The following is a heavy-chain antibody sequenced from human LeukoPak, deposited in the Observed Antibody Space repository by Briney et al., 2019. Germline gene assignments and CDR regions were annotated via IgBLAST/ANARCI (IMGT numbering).Heavy chain of an antibody. CDR1: GFTFSSYA. V-gene: IGHV3-30*14. J-gene: IGHJ4*02. D-gene: IGHD5-12*01. CDR3: ARGPSGYHNT. Sequence: GGSLSLSCAASGFTFSSYAMHWVRPAPGKGLEWVAVISYDGSNKYYADSVKGRFTISRDNSKNTLYLQMNSLRAEDTAVYYCARGPSGYHNTGGQGTLVTVSS. CDR2: ISYDGSNK.